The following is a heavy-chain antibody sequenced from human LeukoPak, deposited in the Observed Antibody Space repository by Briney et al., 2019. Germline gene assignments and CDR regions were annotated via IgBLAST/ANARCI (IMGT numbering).Heavy chain of an antibody. V-gene: IGHV3-53*01. Sequence: GGSLRLSCAASGFTVSSNYMSWVRQAPGKGLEWVSVIYSGGSTYYADSVKGRFTISRDNSKNTLYLQMNSLRAEDTAVYYCARDFLLRLGEFGYWGQGTLVTVSS. CDR3: ARDFLLRLGEFGY. CDR2: IYSGGST. CDR1: GFTVSSNY. J-gene: IGHJ4*02. D-gene: IGHD3-16*01.